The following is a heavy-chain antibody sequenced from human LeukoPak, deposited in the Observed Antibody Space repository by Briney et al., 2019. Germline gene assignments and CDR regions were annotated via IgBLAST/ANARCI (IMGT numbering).Heavy chain of an antibody. Sequence: SETLSLTCAVYGGSFSGYYWSWIRQPPGKGLEWIGGINHSGSTNYNPSLKSRVTISVDTSKNQFSLKLSSVTAADTAVYYCARAGLNCSGGSCYNLDYWGQGTLVTVSS. D-gene: IGHD2-15*01. CDR3: ARAGLNCSGGSCYNLDY. J-gene: IGHJ4*02. CDR1: GGSFSGYY. V-gene: IGHV4-34*01. CDR2: INHSGST.